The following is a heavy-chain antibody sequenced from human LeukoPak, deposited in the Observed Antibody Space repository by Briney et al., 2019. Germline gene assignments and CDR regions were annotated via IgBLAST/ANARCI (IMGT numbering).Heavy chain of an antibody. J-gene: IGHJ4*02. CDR2: ISYDGSNK. CDR1: GFTFSSYA. D-gene: IGHD1-26*01. Sequence: GGSLRLSCAASGFTFSSYAMHWVRQAPGKGLEWVAVISYDGSNKYYADSVKGRFTISRDNSKNTLYLQMNSLRAEDTAVYYCAKGEGSFNPVDYWGQGTLVTVSS. CDR3: AKGEGSFNPVDY. V-gene: IGHV3-30-3*01.